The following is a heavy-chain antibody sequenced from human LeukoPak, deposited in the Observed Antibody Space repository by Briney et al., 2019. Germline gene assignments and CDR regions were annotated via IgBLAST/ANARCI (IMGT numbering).Heavy chain of an antibody. D-gene: IGHD5-12*01. CDR1: GFGFSTYS. CDR3: AKMFKKEYSGYDYMGYYFDY. V-gene: IGHV3-23*01. J-gene: IGHJ4*02. CDR2: ISGSGGST. Sequence: GGSLRLSCAASGFGFSTYSMNWVRQAPGKRLEWVSAISGSGGSTYYADSVKGRFTISRDNSKNTLYLQMNSLRAEDTAVYYCAKMFKKEYSGYDYMGYYFDYWGQGTLVTVSS.